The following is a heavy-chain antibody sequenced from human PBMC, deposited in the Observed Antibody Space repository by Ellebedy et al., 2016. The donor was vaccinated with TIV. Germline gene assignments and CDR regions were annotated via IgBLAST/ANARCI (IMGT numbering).Heavy chain of an antibody. Sequence: SETLSLTXSVSGGSVIRSGHYCTWIRQPPGKGLEWIGGLYYSGSTWYNPPLKSRVTISVDTSKNHFSLRLRSVTAADTAVYYCATSAAIDAFDIWGQGTVVTVSS. CDR2: LYYSGST. CDR3: ATSAAIDAFDI. D-gene: IGHD6-25*01. V-gene: IGHV4-39*02. J-gene: IGHJ3*02. CDR1: GGSVIRSGHY.